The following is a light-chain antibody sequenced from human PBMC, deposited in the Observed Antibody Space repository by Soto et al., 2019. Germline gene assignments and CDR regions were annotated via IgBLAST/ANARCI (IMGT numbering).Light chain of an antibody. CDR1: QSVSSSY. CDR2: GAS. Sequence: EIVLTQSPGTLSLSPGERGALSCRASQSVSSSYLAWYQQKPGQAPRLLIYGASSRATGIPDRFSGSGSGTDFTLTIRRLEPEDFAVSYCQHYLSSPGTFGPGTKVDIK. V-gene: IGKV3-20*01. CDR3: QHYLSSPGT. J-gene: IGKJ3*01.